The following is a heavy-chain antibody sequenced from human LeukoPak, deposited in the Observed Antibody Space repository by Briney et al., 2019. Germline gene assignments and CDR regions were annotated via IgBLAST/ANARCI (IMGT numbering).Heavy chain of an antibody. Sequence: GGSLRLSCAASGFTFSSYSMNWVRQAPGKGLQWVSSISSSSSYIYYADSVKGRFTISRDNAKNSLYLQMNSLRGEDTAVYYCARGDGATPPDAFDIWGHGTMVTVSS. J-gene: IGHJ3*02. V-gene: IGHV3-21*01. CDR1: GFTFSSYS. CDR2: ISSSSSYI. CDR3: ARGDGATPPDAFDI. D-gene: IGHD3-10*01.